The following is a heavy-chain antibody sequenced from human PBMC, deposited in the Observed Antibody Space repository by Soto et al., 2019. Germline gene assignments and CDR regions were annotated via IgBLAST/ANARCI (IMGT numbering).Heavy chain of an antibody. V-gene: IGHV4-31*03. Sequence: NPAETLSLTCTVSGGSISSGGYYWSWIRQHPGKGQEWIGYIYYSGSTYYNPSLKSRVTISVDTSKNQFSLKLSSVTAADTAVYYCARAIYDFWSGSPPSNWFDPWGQGTQVTVSS. CDR1: GGSISSGGYY. CDR3: ARAIYDFWSGSPPSNWFDP. D-gene: IGHD3-3*01. CDR2: IYYSGST. J-gene: IGHJ5*02.